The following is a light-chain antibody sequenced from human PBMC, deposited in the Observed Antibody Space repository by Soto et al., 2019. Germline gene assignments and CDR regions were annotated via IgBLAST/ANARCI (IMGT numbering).Light chain of an antibody. CDR2: GAS. V-gene: IGKV3-20*01. J-gene: IGKJ2*01. CDR3: HQFGSSPPAFT. CDR1: QSVSTRY. Sequence: ESMLTQSPGTLSLSPGERATLSCRASQSVSTRYLAWYQQKPGQAPRLLIYGASIRATGIPDRFSGSGSGTDFTLTSSRLAPEDFAVYYCHQFGSSPPAFTFGQGPKLEI.